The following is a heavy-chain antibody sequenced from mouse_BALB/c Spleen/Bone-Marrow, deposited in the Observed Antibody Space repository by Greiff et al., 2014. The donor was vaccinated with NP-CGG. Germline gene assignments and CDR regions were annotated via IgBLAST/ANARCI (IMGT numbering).Heavy chain of an antibody. CDR1: GFTFSSFG. D-gene: IGHD1-1*01. CDR2: ISSGSSTI. V-gene: IGHV5-17*02. CDR3: ARSYYGSSYYFDY. Sequence: DVQLQESGGGLVQPGGSRKLSCAASGFTFSSFGMHWVRQAPEKGLEWVAYISSGSSTIYYADTVKGRFTISRDNHKNTLFLQMTSLRSEDTAMYYCARSYYGSSYYFDYWGQGTTLTVSS. J-gene: IGHJ2*01.